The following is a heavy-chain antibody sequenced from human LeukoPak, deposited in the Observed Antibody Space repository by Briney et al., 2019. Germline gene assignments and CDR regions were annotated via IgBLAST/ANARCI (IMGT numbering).Heavy chain of an antibody. D-gene: IGHD1-26*01. Sequence: SQTLSLTCTVSGGSISSGGYYWSWIRQHPGKGLEWIGYIYYSGSTYYNPSLKSRVTISVDTSKNQFSLKLSSVTAADTAVYYCARRPYEGATAHTFDYWGQGTLVTVSS. CDR2: IYYSGST. CDR3: ARRPYEGATAHTFDY. CDR1: GGSISSGGYY. J-gene: IGHJ4*02. V-gene: IGHV4-31*03.